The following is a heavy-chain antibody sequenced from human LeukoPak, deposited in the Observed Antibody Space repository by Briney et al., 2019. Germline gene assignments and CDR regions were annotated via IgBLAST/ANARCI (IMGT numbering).Heavy chain of an antibody. D-gene: IGHD2/OR15-2a*01. CDR1: GGSISSYY. J-gene: IGHJ3*02. V-gene: IGHV4-59*01. Sequence: PSETLSLTCTVSGGSISSYYWSWIRQPPRKGLEWIGYIYYSGSTNYNPSLKSRVTISVDTSKNQFSLKLSSVTAADTAVYYCARGRKIVPAAFDIWGQGTMVTVSS. CDR3: ARGRKIVPAAFDI. CDR2: IYYSGST.